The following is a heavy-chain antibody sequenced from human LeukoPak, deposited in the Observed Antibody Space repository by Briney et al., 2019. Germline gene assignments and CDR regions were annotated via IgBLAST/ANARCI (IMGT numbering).Heavy chain of an antibody. D-gene: IGHD1-7*01. J-gene: IGHJ4*02. V-gene: IGHV4-34*01. CDR2: INHSGST. CDR3: ARVPLTGTTGE. Sequence: PSETLSLTCAVYGGSFSGYYWSWIRQPPGKGLEWIGEINHSGSTNYNPPLKSPVTISVDTSKNQFSLKLSSVTAADTAVYYCARVPLTGTTGEWGQGTLVTVSS. CDR1: GGSFSGYY.